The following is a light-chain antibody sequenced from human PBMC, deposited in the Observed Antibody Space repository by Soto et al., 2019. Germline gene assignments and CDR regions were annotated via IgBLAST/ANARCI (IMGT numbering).Light chain of an antibody. CDR1: SSDLGAGYD. CDR2: GNT. Sequence: QSVLTQPPSGSGAPGQRVTISCTGGSSDLGAGYDVHWYQHVPGTAPKLLISGNTNRPSGVPDRFSGSKSGTSASLAITGLQAEDEADYYCQSYDNSLSGSVVFGGGTKVTVL. J-gene: IGLJ2*01. CDR3: QSYDNSLSGSVV. V-gene: IGLV1-40*01.